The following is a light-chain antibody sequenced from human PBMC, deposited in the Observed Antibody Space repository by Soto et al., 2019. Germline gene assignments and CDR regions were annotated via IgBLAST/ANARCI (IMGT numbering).Light chain of an antibody. J-gene: IGKJ5*01. CDR2: GVF. V-gene: IGKV3-15*01. CDR3: QQYSDCPSIT. CDR1: KSVRSY. Sequence: EIVMTQSPATLSVSAGERATLSCRATKSVRSYLAWYQLKPGKAPMIIIYGVFTRATGIPARFGGSGSGTEFTLTISSLQSEDFAVYYCQQYSDCPSITFGQGTRLQIK.